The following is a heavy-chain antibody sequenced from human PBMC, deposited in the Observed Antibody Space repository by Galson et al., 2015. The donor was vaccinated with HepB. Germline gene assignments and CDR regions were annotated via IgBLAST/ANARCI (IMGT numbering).Heavy chain of an antibody. CDR1: GFKFSDFA. D-gene: IGHD1-26*01. Sequence: SLRLSCAVSGFKFSDFAMHWVRQAPGKGLEWVALISHDGEHQYYADSVRGRFTVSRDISKNTLFLHMNSLRPDDTATYYCARDPDDSEGYYTTFEYWGQGTLVTVSS. CDR2: ISHDGEHQ. CDR3: ARDPDDSEGYYTTFEY. J-gene: IGHJ4*02. V-gene: IGHV3-30*04.